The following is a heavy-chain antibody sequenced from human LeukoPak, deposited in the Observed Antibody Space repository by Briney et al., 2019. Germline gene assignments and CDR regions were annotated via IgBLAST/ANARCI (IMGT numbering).Heavy chain of an antibody. CDR3: AKVRSWYLGAFDI. Sequence: GGSLRLSCAASGFTFDDYAMHWVRHAPGKGLEWVSGISWNSGSIGYADSVKGRFTISRDNAKNSLYLQMNSLRAEDTALYYCAKVRSWYLGAFDIWGQGTMVTVSS. J-gene: IGHJ3*02. CDR1: GFTFDDYA. CDR2: ISWNSGSI. D-gene: IGHD6-13*01. V-gene: IGHV3-9*01.